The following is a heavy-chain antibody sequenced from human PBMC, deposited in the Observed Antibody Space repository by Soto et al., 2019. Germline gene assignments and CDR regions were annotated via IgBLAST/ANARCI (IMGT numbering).Heavy chain of an antibody. J-gene: IGHJ3*02. CDR1: GFTFSTYV. V-gene: IGHV3-33*01. Sequence: QVQLVESGGGVVQPGRSLRLSCAASGFTFSTYVMNWVRQAPGKGLEWVAIMWYDGSSQHYADSVKGRFTISRDNSRNTLYLQINSLSDEDTAVYYCARGGDSTSWYRAFDSWGQGAMVTVSS. D-gene: IGHD6-13*01. CDR2: MWYDGSSQ. CDR3: ARGGDSTSWYRAFDS.